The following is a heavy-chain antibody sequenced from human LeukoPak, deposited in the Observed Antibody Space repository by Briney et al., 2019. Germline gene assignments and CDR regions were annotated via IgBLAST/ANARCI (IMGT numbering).Heavy chain of an antibody. V-gene: IGHV3-30*18. J-gene: IGHJ4*02. CDR1: GFTFSNYA. CDR3: AKGNVDIVATILDY. Sequence: TGGSLRLSCAGSGFTFSNYAMTWVRQAPGKGLEWVAVISYDGSNKYYADSVKGRFTISRDNSKNTLYLQMNSLRAEDTAVYYCAKGNVDIVATILDYWGQGTLVTVSS. CDR2: ISYDGSNK. D-gene: IGHD5-12*01.